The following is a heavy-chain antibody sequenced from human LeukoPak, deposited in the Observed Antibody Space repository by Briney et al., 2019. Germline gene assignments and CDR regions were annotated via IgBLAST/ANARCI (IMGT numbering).Heavy chain of an antibody. CDR1: GFTFSRYW. Sequence: GGSLRLSCAASGFTFSRYWLHWVRQAPGKGLVWVSRINGDGSTTSYADSVKGGFTISRDNAKNTLYLQMNSLRAEDTAVYYCATGNYYDSRGYYTFGHWGQGTLVTVSS. D-gene: IGHD3-22*01. J-gene: IGHJ1*01. V-gene: IGHV3-74*01. CDR3: ATGNYYDSRGYYTFGH. CDR2: INGDGSTT.